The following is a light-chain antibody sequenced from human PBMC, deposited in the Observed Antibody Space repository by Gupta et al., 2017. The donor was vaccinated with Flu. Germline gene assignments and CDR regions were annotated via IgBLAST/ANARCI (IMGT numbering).Light chain of an antibody. CDR3: QQYDNLPLT. CDR2: DAS. J-gene: IGKJ4*01. CDR1: QDISNY. Sequence: DIQMAKSQSSLSASVGDRVTITCQASQDISNYLNWYQQKPGKAPKLLIYDASNWDTGVPTRFSGSGSGTEFTFTISSLQPEDIATYYCQQYDNLPLTFGGGTKVEIK. V-gene: IGKV1-33*01.